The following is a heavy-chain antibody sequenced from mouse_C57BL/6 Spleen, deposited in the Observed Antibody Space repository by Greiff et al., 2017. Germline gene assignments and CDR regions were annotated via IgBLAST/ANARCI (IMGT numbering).Heavy chain of an antibody. J-gene: IGHJ2*01. D-gene: IGHD2-3*01. CDR2: IDPSDSET. V-gene: IGHV1-52*01. CDR3: ARRRYDGYYDY. Sequence: VQLQQPGAELVRPGSSVKLSCKASGYTFTSYWMHWVKQRPIQGLEWIGNIDPSDSETHYNQKFKDKATLTVDKSSSTAYMQLSSLASEDSAVYYCARRRYDGYYDYWGQGTTLTVSS. CDR1: GYTFTSYW.